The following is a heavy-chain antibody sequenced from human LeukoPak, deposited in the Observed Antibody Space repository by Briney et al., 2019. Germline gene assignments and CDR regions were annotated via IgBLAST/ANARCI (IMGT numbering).Heavy chain of an antibody. CDR1: GGSFSGSFSGYY. CDR3: ARHEGTVRGVIIKAHGGAFDI. CDR2: INHDGDT. Sequence: SETLSLTCAVYGGSFSGSFSGYYRSWIRQSPGKGLEWIGEINHDGDTNYNPSLKSRVTISVDTSKNQFSLKLSSVTAADTAVYYCARHEGTVRGVIIKAHGGAFDIWGQGTMVTVSS. J-gene: IGHJ3*02. V-gene: IGHV4-34*01. D-gene: IGHD3-10*01.